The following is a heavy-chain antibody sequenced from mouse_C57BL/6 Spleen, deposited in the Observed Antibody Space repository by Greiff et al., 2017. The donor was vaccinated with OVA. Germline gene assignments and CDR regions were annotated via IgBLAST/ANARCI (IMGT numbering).Heavy chain of an antibody. J-gene: IGHJ1*03. D-gene: IGHD2-5*01. CDR1: GYTFTSYW. Sequence: QVQLQQPGAELVKPGASVKMSCKASGYTFTSYWITWVKQRPGQGLEWIGDIYPGSGSTNYNEKFKSKATLTVDTSSSTAYMQLSRLTSEDSAVDNCAKGYYSNLRYFDVWGTGTTVTVSS. CDR3: AKGYYSNLRYFDV. V-gene: IGHV1-55*01. CDR2: IYPGSGST.